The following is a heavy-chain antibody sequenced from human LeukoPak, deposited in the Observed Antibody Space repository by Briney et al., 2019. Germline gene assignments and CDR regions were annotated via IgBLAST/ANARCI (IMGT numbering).Heavy chain of an antibody. Sequence: ASVKVSCKASGYTFTSYYMHWVRQAPGQGLEWMGIINPSGGSTSYAQKFRGRVTMTRDTSTSTVYMELSSLRSEDTAVYYCARAFQWEHSANRGDAFDIWGQGTMVTVSS. CDR2: INPSGGST. CDR3: ARAFQWEHSANRGDAFDI. V-gene: IGHV1-46*01. CDR1: GYTFTSYY. D-gene: IGHD1-26*01. J-gene: IGHJ3*02.